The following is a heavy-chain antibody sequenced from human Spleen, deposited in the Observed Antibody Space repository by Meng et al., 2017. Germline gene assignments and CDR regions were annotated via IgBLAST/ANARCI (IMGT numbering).Heavy chain of an antibody. CDR1: GYTFTSYA. CDR2: INAGNGNT. CDR3: ARDFTSGSSGDP. V-gene: IGHV1-3*01. D-gene: IGHD6-19*01. Sequence: QVQLVQSGAEVKKPGASVKVSCKASGYTFTSYAMHWVRQAPGQRLEWMGWINAGNGNTKYSQKFQGRVTITRDISASTAYMELSSLRSEDTAVYYCARDFTSGSSGDPWGQGTLVTVSS. J-gene: IGHJ5*02.